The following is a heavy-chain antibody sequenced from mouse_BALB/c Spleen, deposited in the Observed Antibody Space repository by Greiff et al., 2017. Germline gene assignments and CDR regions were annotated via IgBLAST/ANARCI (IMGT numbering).Heavy chain of an antibody. CDR1: GFTFSSFG. CDR3: ARWGYTTTSAY. J-gene: IGHJ3*01. Sequence: EVQLVESGGGLVQPGGSRKLSCAASGFTFSSFGMHWVRQAPEKGLEWVAYISSGSSTIYYADTVKGRFTISRDNPKNTLFLQMTSLRSEDTAMYYCARWGYTTTSAYWGQGTLVTVSA. V-gene: IGHV5-17*02. CDR2: ISSGSSTI. D-gene: IGHD1-1*01.